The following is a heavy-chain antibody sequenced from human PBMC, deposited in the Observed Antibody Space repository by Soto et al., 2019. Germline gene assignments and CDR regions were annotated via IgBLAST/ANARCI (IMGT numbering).Heavy chain of an antibody. V-gene: IGHV3-74*01. Sequence: EVQLVESGGGFVQPGGSLRLSCAASGFTFSRYWMHWVRQAPGKGLVWVSRINSDGSSTIYADFVQGRFRISRDNAKKTLFLQANSLKPENTAEYYSARGGNTPASYLYAMDVWGQGTTVIVSS. CDR3: ARGGNTPASYLYAMDV. D-gene: IGHD2-2*01. J-gene: IGHJ6*02. CDR1: GFTFSRYW. CDR2: INSDGSST.